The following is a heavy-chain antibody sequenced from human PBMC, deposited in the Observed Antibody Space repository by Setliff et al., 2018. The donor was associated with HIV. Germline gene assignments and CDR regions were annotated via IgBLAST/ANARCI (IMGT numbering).Heavy chain of an antibody. CDR2: MGFTSTSI. D-gene: IGHD3-9*01. CDR1: GFTFGSYT. CDR3: VRDKDWAFDY. Sequence: GGSLRLSCAASGFTFGSYTMNWVRQAPGKGLEWVTYMGFTSTSITYADSVKGRFTISRDNAKNSLYLQMNSLRAEDTAVYYCVRDKDWAFDYWGQGTLVTVSS. V-gene: IGHV3-48*01. J-gene: IGHJ4*02.